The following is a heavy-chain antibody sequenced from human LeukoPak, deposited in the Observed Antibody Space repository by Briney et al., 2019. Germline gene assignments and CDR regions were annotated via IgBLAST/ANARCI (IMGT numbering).Heavy chain of an antibody. CDR1: GYTFTSYY. CDR2: INPSGGST. D-gene: IGHD6-13*01. Sequence: ASVKVSCKASGYTFTSYYMHWVRQAPGQGLEWMGIINPSGGSTTYARKFQGRVTMTRDTSTSTVYMELSSLRSEDTAVYYCATRYSSRENYFDYWGQGTLVTVSS. V-gene: IGHV1-46*01. J-gene: IGHJ4*02. CDR3: ATRYSSRENYFDY.